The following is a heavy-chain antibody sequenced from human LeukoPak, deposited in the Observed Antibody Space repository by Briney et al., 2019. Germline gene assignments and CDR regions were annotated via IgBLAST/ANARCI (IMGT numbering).Heavy chain of an antibody. V-gene: IGHV4-59*01. Sequence: PETLSLTSTVSGGSISSYYWSSSPQPPGERQGWRGYIYYSGSANYNPSLKSRVSTSVDTSKNQISRRLRSVTAADTAVYYSAGVPSYYDIFTGYHHDAFDIWGQGTMVTVSS. CDR2: IYYSGSA. D-gene: IGHD3-9*01. CDR1: GGSISSYY. J-gene: IGHJ3*02. CDR3: AGVPSYYDIFTGYHHDAFDI.